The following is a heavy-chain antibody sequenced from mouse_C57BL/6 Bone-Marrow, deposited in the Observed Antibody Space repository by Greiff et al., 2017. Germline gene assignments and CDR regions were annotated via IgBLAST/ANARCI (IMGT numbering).Heavy chain of an antibody. CDR2: IRLKSDNYAK. CDR1: GFPFSNSW. CDR3: TVVFITTVVVDY. V-gene: IGHV6-3*01. D-gene: IGHD1-1*01. J-gene: IGHJ2*01. Sequence: EVQVVESGGGLVQPGGSMKLSCVASGFPFSNSWMNWVRQSPEKGLEWVAQIRLKSDNYAKHYAESVKGRFNISRDGSNSSVYLQMNNLRAEDTGMYYCTVVFITTVVVDYWGQGTTLTVSS.